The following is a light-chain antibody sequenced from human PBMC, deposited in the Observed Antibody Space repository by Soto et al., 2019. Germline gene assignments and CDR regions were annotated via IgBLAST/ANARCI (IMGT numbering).Light chain of an antibody. CDR1: SSDVGGYNY. CDR3: SSYTSSSTLAV. Sequence: QSALTQPASVSGSPGQSITSSCTGTSSDVGGYNYVSWYQQHPGKAPKLMIYEVSNRPSGVSNRFSGSKSGNTASLTISGLQAEDEAEYYFSSYTSSSTLAVFGTGTKLTVL. V-gene: IGLV2-14*01. CDR2: EVS. J-gene: IGLJ1*01.